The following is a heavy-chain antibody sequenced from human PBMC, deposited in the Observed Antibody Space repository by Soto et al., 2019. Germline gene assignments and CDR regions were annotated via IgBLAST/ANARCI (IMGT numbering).Heavy chain of an antibody. J-gene: IGHJ4*02. D-gene: IGHD4-17*01. Sequence: SETLSLTCAVYGGSFSGYYWSWIRQPPGKGLEWIGEINHSGSTNYNPSLKSQVTISVDTSKNQFSLKLSSVTAADTAVYYCARGQREDTVTTYDYWGQGTLVTVSS. CDR1: GGSFSGYY. CDR2: INHSGST. CDR3: ARGQREDTVTTYDY. V-gene: IGHV4-34*01.